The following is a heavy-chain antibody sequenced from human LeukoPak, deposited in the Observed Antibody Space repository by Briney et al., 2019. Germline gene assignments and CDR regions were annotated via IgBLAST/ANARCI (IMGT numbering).Heavy chain of an antibody. Sequence: ASVKVSCKVSGYTLTELSMHWVRQAPGNGLEWMGGFDPEDGETIYAQKFQGRVTMTEDTSTDTAYMELSSLRSEDTAVYYCATAPIGAVAGTFFDYWGQGTLVTVSS. CDR1: GYTLTELS. J-gene: IGHJ4*02. V-gene: IGHV1-24*01. D-gene: IGHD6-19*01. CDR2: FDPEDGET. CDR3: ATAPIGAVAGTFFDY.